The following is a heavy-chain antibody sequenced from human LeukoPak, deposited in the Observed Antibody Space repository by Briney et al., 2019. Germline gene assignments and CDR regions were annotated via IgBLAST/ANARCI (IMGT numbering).Heavy chain of an antibody. D-gene: IGHD2-2*02. V-gene: IGHV3-66*01. Sequence: GGSLRLSCAASGFTVSSNYMSWVRQAPGKGLEWVSVIYSGGSTYYADSVKGRFTISRDNSKNTLYLQMNSLRAEDTAVYYCARTSCTSCYTFYYYYYMDVWGKGTTVTISS. CDR3: ARTSCTSCYTFYYYYYMDV. J-gene: IGHJ6*03. CDR1: GFTVSSNY. CDR2: IYSGGST.